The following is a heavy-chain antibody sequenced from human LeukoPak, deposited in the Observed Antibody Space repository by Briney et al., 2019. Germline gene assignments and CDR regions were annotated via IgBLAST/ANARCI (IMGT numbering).Heavy chain of an antibody. J-gene: IGHJ4*02. CDR2: IHYSGST. D-gene: IGHD6-13*01. V-gene: IGHV4-59*11. CDR3: ARVKVTSGWYGGFDY. Sequence: PSETLPLTCTVSGASISTHYWTWIRQPPGKGLEWIGYIHYSGSTNYNPSLMSRLTISVDTSKNQFSLKLSSVTAADTAVYYCARVKVTSGWYGGFDYWGQGSLVTVSS. CDR1: GASISTHY.